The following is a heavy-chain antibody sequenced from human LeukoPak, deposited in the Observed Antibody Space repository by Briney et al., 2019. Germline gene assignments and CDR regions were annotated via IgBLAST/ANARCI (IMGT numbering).Heavy chain of an antibody. V-gene: IGHV4-61*02. Sequence: SDTLSLICTVSGYSISSGYYRSWIRQPAGKGLEWIGRIYTSGSTNYNPSLKSRVTISVDTSKNQFSLKLSSVTAADTAVYYCARQRQWLVRPWGQGTLVTVSS. CDR1: GYSISSGYY. CDR3: ARQRQWLVRP. J-gene: IGHJ5*02. CDR2: IYTSGST. D-gene: IGHD6-19*01.